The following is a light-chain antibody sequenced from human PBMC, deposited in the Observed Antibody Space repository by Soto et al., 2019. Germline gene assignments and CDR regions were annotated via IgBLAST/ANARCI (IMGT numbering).Light chain of an antibody. J-gene: IGKJ4*01. CDR2: DAS. V-gene: IGKV1-5*01. CDR1: QSISSW. Sequence: DIQMTQSPSALSASVGDRATITCRASQSISSWLAWYQQKPGKAPKLLIYDASTLQSGVPSRYSGSGSGTEFTLTISNLQPDDFATYYCQQSHSSPLSFGGGTKVDIK. CDR3: QQSHSSPLS.